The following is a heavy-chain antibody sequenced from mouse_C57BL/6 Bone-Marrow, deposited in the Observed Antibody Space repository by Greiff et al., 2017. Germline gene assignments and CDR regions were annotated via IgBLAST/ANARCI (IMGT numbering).Heavy chain of an antibody. Sequence: QVQLQQSGAELAKPGASVKLSCKASGYTFTSYWMHWVKQRPGQGLEWIGYINPSSGYTKYNQKFKDKATLTADKSSSTAYMQLSSRTSEDSAVDYCARGHYYGSSYVTWFAYWGQGTLVTVSA. CDR1: GYTFTSYW. V-gene: IGHV1-7*01. D-gene: IGHD1-1*01. J-gene: IGHJ3*01. CDR3: ARGHYYGSSYVTWFAY. CDR2: INPSSGYT.